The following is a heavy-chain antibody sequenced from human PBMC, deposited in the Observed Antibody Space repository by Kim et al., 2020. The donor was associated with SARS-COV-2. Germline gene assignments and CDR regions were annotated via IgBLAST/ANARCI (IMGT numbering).Heavy chain of an antibody. V-gene: IGHV1-8*01. CDR3: ARGLLLRFLGGRWFDP. Sequence: KFQGRVTMTRNTSISTAYMELSSLRSEDTAVYYCARGLLLRFLGGRWFDPWGQGTLVTVSS. J-gene: IGHJ5*02. D-gene: IGHD3-3*01.